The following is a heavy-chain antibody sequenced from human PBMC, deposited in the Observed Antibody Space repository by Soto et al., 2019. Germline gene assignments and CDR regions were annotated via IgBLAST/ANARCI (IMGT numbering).Heavy chain of an antibody. CDR2: IIPVFGLV. V-gene: IGHV1-69*01. Sequence: QVHLLLQSGAEVKKPGSSVKVSCKASGGTPSNSAISWVRQAPGQGHEWMGGIIPVFGLVKYAQNFQGSVTITADESTNTAYMELSSLRPEDTAVYYCAGGRIVVVGSRAYYGMDVWGQGTTVTVSS. D-gene: IGHD3-22*01. CDR1: GGTPSNSA. CDR3: AGGRIVVVGSRAYYGMDV. J-gene: IGHJ6*02.